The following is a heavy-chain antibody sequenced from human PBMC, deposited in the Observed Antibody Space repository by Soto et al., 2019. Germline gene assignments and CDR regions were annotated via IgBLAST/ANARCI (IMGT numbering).Heavy chain of an antibody. CDR2: IIPIFGTA. CDR1: GGTFSSYA. D-gene: IGHD2-8*01. CDR3: ARGSVVLMVYATFDY. V-gene: IGHV1-69*13. J-gene: IGHJ4*02. Sequence: ASVKVSCKASGGTFSSYAIGWVRQAPGQGLEWMGGIIPIFGTANYAQKFQGRVTITADESTSTAYMELSSLRSEDTAVYYCARGSVVLMVYATFDYWGRGTLVTVSS.